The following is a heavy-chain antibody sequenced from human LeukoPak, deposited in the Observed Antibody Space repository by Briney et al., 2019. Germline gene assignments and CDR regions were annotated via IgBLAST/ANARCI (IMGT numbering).Heavy chain of an antibody. J-gene: IGHJ4*02. D-gene: IGHD5-18*01. Sequence: PSETLSLTCTVSGGSISTYYWSWIRQPPGKGLEWIGYIYYSGSTNYNSSLKSRVTMSVDTSKNQFSLKLSSVTAADTAVYYCARGIRDSYDLGYYFDYWGQGTLVTVSS. CDR1: GGSISTYY. V-gene: IGHV4-59*01. CDR3: ARGIRDSYDLGYYFDY. CDR2: IYYSGST.